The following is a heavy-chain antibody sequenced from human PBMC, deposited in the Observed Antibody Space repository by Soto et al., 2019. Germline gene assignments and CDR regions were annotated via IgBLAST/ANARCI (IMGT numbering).Heavy chain of an antibody. Sequence: QVQLQESGPGLVKPSETLSLTCSVSGGSVSNASFYWTWIRQAPGTGLEYIGYIFYTGVTNYNPSHSSRVTISLDTSNTHFSLKLNSMTAADTAVYYCVRVLDSSWYADLWGRGTLVTVSS. CDR3: VRVLDSSWYADL. V-gene: IGHV4-61*03. CDR2: IFYTGVT. CDR1: GGSVSNASFY. D-gene: IGHD3-22*01. J-gene: IGHJ2*01.